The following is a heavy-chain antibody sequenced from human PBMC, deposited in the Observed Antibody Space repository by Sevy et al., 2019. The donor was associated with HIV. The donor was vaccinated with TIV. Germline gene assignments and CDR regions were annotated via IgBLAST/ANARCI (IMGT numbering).Heavy chain of an antibody. CDR2: ITFDGISD. V-gene: IGHV3-30*02. Sequence: GGSLRLSCAASGFMFRTFGMHWVRQAPGKGLEWVAFITFDGISDYYVDSVKGRFTISRDNSKSVLYLEMSSLRADDTAVYYCARDRYCSYTDCYNWFDPWGQGTLVTVSS. D-gene: IGHD3-3*01. CDR3: ARDRYCSYTDCYNWFDP. CDR1: GFMFRTFG. J-gene: IGHJ5*02.